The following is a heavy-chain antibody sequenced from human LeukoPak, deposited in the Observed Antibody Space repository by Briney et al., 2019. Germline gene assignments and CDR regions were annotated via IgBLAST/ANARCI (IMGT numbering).Heavy chain of an antibody. CDR2: IYCSGST. CDR1: GGSVSSGSYY. CDR3: ARDGSESAFDI. Sequence: SETLSLTCTVSGGSVSSGSYYWSWIRQPPGKGLEWIGYIYCSGSTNYNPSLKSRVTISVDTSKNQFSLKLSSVTAADTAVYYCARDGSESAFDIWGQGTMVTVSS. V-gene: IGHV4-61*01. J-gene: IGHJ3*02.